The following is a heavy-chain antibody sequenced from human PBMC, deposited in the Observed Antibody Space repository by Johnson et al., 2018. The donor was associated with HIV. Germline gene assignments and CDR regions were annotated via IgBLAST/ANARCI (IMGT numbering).Heavy chain of an antibody. V-gene: IGHV3-30-3*01. CDR1: EFTFSTFSRNA. D-gene: IGHD6-13*01. CDR3: ARYSSSSRDTFDI. Sequence: QVQLVESGGGVVQPGRSLRLSCAASEFTFSTFSRNAMHWVRQAPGKGLEWVAVISYDGTNKYYADPVKGRFTVSRDNSKNTLYLQMNSLRAEDTAVYYCARYSSSSRDTFDIWGQWTMVTVSS. J-gene: IGHJ3*02. CDR2: ISYDGTNK.